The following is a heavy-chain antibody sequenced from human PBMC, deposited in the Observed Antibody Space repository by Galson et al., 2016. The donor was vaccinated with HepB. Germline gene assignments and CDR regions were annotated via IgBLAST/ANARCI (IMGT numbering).Heavy chain of an antibody. Sequence: QSGAEVKKPGESLRISCKHSRYTFTNYWIGWVRQMPGKGLEWMGTIYPGDSETRYRPSFHGQVTISADKSISTAYLQWSSLKASDTAMYYCARQQTRTDGFDMWGQGTMVTVS. V-gene: IGHV5-51*01. J-gene: IGHJ3*02. CDR1: RYTFTNYW. D-gene: IGHD4-11*01. CDR3: ARQQTRTDGFDM. CDR2: IYPGDSET.